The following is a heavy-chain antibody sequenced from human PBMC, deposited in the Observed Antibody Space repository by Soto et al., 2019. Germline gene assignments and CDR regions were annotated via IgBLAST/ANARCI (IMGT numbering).Heavy chain of an antibody. CDR3: TTLGDSAYYYYYGMDV. CDR2: IGIGSSTK. CDR1: GFTFRNYG. D-gene: IGHD2-21*01. V-gene: IGHV3-48*01. Sequence: HPGGSLRLACAASGFTFRNYGMNWVRQAPGKGLEWVSYIGIGSSTKYYADSVKGRFTISRDNAKNSLYLQMNSLKTEDTAVYYCTTLGDSAYYYYYGMDVWGQGTTVTVSS. J-gene: IGHJ6*02.